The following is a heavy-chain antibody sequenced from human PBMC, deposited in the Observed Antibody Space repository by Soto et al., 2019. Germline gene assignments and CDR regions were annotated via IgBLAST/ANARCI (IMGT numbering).Heavy chain of an antibody. V-gene: IGHV3-74*01. CDR3: ATDGGFSAYEN. CDR2: INSDGSST. D-gene: IGHD5-12*01. Sequence: EVQLVESGGGLVQPGGSLRLSCAASGFTFSNYWMHWVRQAPGKGLLWVSRINSDGSSTTYADSVKGRFTISRDNAKNPRYLQMNTLTAEDKAVYYCATDGGFSAYENWGQGTLVTVSS. CDR1: GFTFSNYW. J-gene: IGHJ4*02.